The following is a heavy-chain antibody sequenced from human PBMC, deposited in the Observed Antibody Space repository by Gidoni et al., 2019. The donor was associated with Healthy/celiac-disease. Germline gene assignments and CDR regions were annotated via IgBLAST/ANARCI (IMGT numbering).Heavy chain of an antibody. V-gene: IGHV5-51*01. D-gene: IGHD3-3*01. CDR3: ARRPEGFLEYRHAFDI. CDR2: IYPGDSDT. CDR1: GYSFTSYW. Sequence: EVQLVQSGAEVTKPGESLKISCTGSGYSFTSYWIGWVRQLPGKGLEWMGIIYPGDSDTRYSPSFQGQVTISADKSISTAYLQWSSLKASDTAMYYCARRPEGFLEYRHAFDIWGQGTMVTVSS. J-gene: IGHJ3*02.